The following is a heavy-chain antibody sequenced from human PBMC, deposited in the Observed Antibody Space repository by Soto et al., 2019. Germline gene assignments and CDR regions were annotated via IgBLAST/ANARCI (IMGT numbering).Heavy chain of an antibody. CDR3: ARAEYYYDSSGYYLGGNYYYYGMDV. Sequence: EVQLVESGGGLVQPGGSLRLSCAASGFTFSSYEMNWVRQAPGKGLEWVSYISSSGSTIYYADSVKGRFTISRDNAKNALYLQMNSLRAEDTAVYYCARAEYYYDSSGYYLGGNYYYYGMDVWGQGTTVTVSS. J-gene: IGHJ6*02. CDR2: ISSSGSTI. V-gene: IGHV3-48*03. CDR1: GFTFSSYE. D-gene: IGHD3-22*01.